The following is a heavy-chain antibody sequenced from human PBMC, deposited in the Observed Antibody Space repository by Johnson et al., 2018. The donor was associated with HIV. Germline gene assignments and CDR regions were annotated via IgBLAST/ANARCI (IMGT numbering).Heavy chain of an antibody. CDR2: ISWNSGSI. V-gene: IGHV3-9*01. CDR1: GFTVSSNY. D-gene: IGHD1-26*01. J-gene: IGHJ3*02. CDR3: AKDIEWELQNDAFDI. Sequence: VQLVESGGGLVQPGGSLRLSCAASGFTVSSNYMSWVRQAPGKGLEWVSGISWNSGSIGYADSVKGRFTISRDNAKNSLYLQMNSLRAEDTALYYCAKDIEWELQNDAFDIWGQGTMVTVSS.